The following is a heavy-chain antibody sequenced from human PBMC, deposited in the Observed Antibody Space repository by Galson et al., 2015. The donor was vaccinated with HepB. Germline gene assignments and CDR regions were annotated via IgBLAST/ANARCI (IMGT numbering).Heavy chain of an antibody. D-gene: IGHD3-3*01. CDR2: IYTSGRT. Sequence: TLSLTCTVSGGSISSGHYYWSWIRQPAGKGLEWIGRIYTSGRTNYNPSLRSRVTMSVDTSKNQFSLKLASVTAADTAVYYCAKTPIFGMGEYYFDYWGQGTLVAVSS. V-gene: IGHV4-61*02. J-gene: IGHJ4*02. CDR1: GGSISSGHYY. CDR3: AKTPIFGMGEYYFDY.